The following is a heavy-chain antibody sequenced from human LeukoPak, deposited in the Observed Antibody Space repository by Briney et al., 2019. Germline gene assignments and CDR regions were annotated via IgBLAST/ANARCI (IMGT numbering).Heavy chain of an antibody. D-gene: IGHD3-3*01. CDR1: GFSLSTSGMG. J-gene: IGHJ4*02. CDR3: AHLLFDDFWSGYYRLRGYYFDY. V-gene: IGHV2-5*02. Sequence: SGPTLVNPTQTLTLTCTFSGFSLSTSGMGVGWIRQPPGKALEWLALIYWDGDKRYNPSLKSRLTITKDTPKNQVVLTMTNVDPVDTATYYCAHLLFDDFWSGYYRLRGYYFDYWGQGTLVIVSS. CDR2: IYWDGDK.